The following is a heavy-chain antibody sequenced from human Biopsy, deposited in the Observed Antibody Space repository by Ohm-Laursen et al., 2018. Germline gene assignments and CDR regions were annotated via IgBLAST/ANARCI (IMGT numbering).Heavy chain of an antibody. CDR2: ISETSSHI. CDR3: ARDSSRRAREGGMDV. J-gene: IGHJ6*02. CDR1: GFSVSSYD. V-gene: IGHV3-21*01. Sequence: SLRLSCAASGFSVSSYDMNWVRQAPGKGPEWISYISETSSHIYDADSVRGRFTVARDIAKNSLYLQLNSLRVEDTAVYYCARDSSRRAREGGMDVWGQGTMVTVSS. D-gene: IGHD6-6*01.